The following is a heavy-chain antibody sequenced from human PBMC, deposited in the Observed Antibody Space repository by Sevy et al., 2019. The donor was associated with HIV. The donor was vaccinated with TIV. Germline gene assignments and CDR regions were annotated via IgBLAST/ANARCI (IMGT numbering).Heavy chain of an antibody. Sequence: GGSLRLSCAASGFTFSSYGMHWVRQAPGKGLEWVAVIWYDGSNKYYADSVKGRFTISRDNSKNTLYLQMNSLRAEDTAVYYCARDNRIFGVVTRRWFDPWGQGTLVTVSS. CDR3: ARDNRIFGVVTRRWFDP. D-gene: IGHD3-3*02. J-gene: IGHJ5*02. V-gene: IGHV3-33*01. CDR2: IWYDGSNK. CDR1: GFTFSSYG.